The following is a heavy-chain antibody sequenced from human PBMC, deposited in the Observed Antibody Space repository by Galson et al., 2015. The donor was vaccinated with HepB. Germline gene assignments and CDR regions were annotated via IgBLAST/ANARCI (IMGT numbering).Heavy chain of an antibody. CDR2: ISGYNGET. Sequence: SVKVSCKASGYTFSRYSINWVRQAPGQGLEWMGWISGYNGETNYAQKFQGRVTMTTDRSTRTAYMELRSLRSDDTAVYYCACGGMATIGGPTFDYWGQGTLVTLS. CDR1: GYTFSRYS. CDR3: ACGGMATIGGPTFDY. V-gene: IGHV1-18*01. D-gene: IGHD5-24*01. J-gene: IGHJ4*02.